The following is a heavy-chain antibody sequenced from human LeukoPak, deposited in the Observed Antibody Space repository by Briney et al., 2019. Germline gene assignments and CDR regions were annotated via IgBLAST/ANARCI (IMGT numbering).Heavy chain of an antibody. V-gene: IGHV4-34*01. CDR2: INHSGST. CDR3: AREGAAAVDRTQH. CDR1: GGSFSGYY. D-gene: IGHD6-13*01. J-gene: IGHJ1*01. Sequence: PSETLSLTCAVYGGSFSGYYWSWIRQPPGKGLEWIGEINHSGSTNYNPSLKSRVTISVDTSKNQFSLKLSSVTAADTAVYYCAREGAAAVDRTQHWGQGTLVTVSS.